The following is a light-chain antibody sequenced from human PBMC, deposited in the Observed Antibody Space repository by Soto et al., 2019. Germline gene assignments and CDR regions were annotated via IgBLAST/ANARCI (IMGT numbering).Light chain of an antibody. V-gene: IGLV2-8*01. CDR2: EVS. Sequence: QSVLTQPPSASGSPGQSVTISCTVTSSDVGGYNFVSWYQQYPGKAPKLMIFEVSKRPSGVSDRFSGSKSGNTASLTISGLQAEDEADYYCCSYTTSNTRQIVFGTGTKVTV. CDR1: SSDVGGYNF. J-gene: IGLJ1*01. CDR3: CSYTTSNTRQIV.